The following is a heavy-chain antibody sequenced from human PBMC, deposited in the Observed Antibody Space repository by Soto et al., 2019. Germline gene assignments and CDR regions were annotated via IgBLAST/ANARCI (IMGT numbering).Heavy chain of an antibody. CDR2: LKDRSQNYAT. CDR3: ARERDARWLDS. Sequence: EVQLVESGGDLVQPGGSARLSCAASGFSVSGWYMDWVRQAPGKGLEWVARLKDRSQNYATEYAASVKGRFTVSRHPSQNSIFLQMNSLKIEDTAVYYCARERDARWLDSWGQGTLLTVS. CDR1: GFSVSGWY. V-gene: IGHV3-72*01. J-gene: IGHJ5*01.